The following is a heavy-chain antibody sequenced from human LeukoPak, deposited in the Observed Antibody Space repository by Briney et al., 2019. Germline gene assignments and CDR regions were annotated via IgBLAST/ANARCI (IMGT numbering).Heavy chain of an antibody. Sequence: PGGSLRLSCVASGFTFSSYWMSWVRQAPGKGLEWVANIKQDGSEKYYVDSVKGRFTISRDNAKNSLYLQMNSLRAEDTAVYYCARFSGYDYWGQGTLVTVSS. CDR2: IKQDGSEK. CDR3: ARFSGYDY. D-gene: IGHD3-10*01. CDR1: GFTFSSYW. V-gene: IGHV3-7*03. J-gene: IGHJ4*02.